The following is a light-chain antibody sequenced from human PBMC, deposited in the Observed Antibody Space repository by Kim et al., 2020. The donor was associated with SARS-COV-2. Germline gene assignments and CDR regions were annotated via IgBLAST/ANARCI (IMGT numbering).Light chain of an antibody. J-gene: IGKJ1*01. Sequence: DIQVTQSPSSLSASVGDSVTITCRTSQSIKKFLNWYRQRPGKTPQLLIYAASTLESGVPSRFSGNGSGTEFTLAISSLHPDDFATYYCQLIFKTPWTFVQGTKVDIK. CDR3: QLIFKTPWT. V-gene: IGKV1-39*01. CDR1: QSIKKF. CDR2: AAS.